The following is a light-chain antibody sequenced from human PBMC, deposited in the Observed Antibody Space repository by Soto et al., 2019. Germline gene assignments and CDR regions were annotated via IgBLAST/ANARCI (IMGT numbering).Light chain of an antibody. CDR1: QSVSSKY. J-gene: IGKJ3*01. CDR3: QQYGSSLFT. Sequence: EIVLTQSPGTLSLSPGERATLSCRASQSVSSKYLAWYQQKPGQAPRVLIYGTSIRASGVPERFSGGGSGTDFTLTITRLEPEDFAVYYCQQYGSSLFTCGPGTKVDLK. CDR2: GTS. V-gene: IGKV3-20*01.